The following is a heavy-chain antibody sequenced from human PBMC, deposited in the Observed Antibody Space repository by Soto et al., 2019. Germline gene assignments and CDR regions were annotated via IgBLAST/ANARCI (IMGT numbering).Heavy chain of an antibody. V-gene: IGHV1-69*01. D-gene: IGHD2-2*01. CDR2: IIPISGTA. CDR1: GGTFSSYA. CDR3: ARSQGSSTSLEIYYYYHYGMDV. Sequence: QVQLVQSGAEVKKPGSLVKVSCKASGGTFSSYAISWVRQAPGQGLEWMGGIIPISGTANYAQKFQGRVTITADESTSTAYMELSSLRSEDTAVYYCARSQGSSTSLEIYYYYHYGMDVWGQGTTVTVSS. J-gene: IGHJ6*02.